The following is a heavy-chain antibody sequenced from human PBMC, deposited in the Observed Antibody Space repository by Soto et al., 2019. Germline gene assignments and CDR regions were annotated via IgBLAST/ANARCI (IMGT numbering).Heavy chain of an antibody. Sequence: QVQLQESGPGLVKPSQTLSLTCTVSGGSISSGGDYWSWIRQHPGKGLEWIGYIYYSGSPYYNPSLKSRVTISVDTTKNQCSLKLSSVTAADTAVYYCARAPSALYGDYSWFYPWGQGTLVTVSS. D-gene: IGHD4-17*01. J-gene: IGHJ5*02. CDR2: IYYSGSP. V-gene: IGHV4-31*03. CDR3: ARAPSALYGDYSWFYP. CDR1: GGSISSGGDY.